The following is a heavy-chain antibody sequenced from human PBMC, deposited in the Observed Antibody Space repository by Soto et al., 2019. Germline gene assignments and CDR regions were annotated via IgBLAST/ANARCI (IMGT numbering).Heavy chain of an antibody. CDR2: ISYDGSNK. CDR3: AREMGGGEYYYYGMDV. V-gene: IGHV3-30-3*01. J-gene: IGHJ6*02. D-gene: IGHD3-16*01. Sequence: QVQLVESGGGVVQPGRSLRLSCAASGFTFSSYAMHWVRQAPGKGLEWVAVISYDGSNKYYADSVKGRFTISRDNSKNTLYLQMNSLRAEDTXVYYCAREMGGGEYYYYGMDVWGQGTTVTVSS. CDR1: GFTFSSYA.